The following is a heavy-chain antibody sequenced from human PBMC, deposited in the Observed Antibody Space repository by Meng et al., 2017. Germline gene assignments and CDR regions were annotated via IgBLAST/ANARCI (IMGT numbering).Heavy chain of an antibody. CDR2: IWYDGSNK. CDR3: ARSSSGYYFDY. J-gene: IGHJ4*02. D-gene: IGHD3-22*01. CDR1: GFTFSSYG. Sequence: GERVGFGGGLVKPGGSLSLACAASGFTFSSYGMHWVRQAPGKGLEWVAVIWYDGSNKYYADSVKGRFTISRDNSKNTLYLQMNSLRAEDTAVYYCARSSSGYYFDYWGQGTLVTVSS. V-gene: IGHV3-33*01.